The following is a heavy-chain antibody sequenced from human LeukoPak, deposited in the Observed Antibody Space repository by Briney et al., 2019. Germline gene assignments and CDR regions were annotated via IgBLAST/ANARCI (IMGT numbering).Heavy chain of an antibody. CDR3: AREGRGWYFDL. Sequence: VASVKVSCKASGYTFTSYDINWVRQATGQGLEWMGWMNPNSGNTGYAQKFQGRVTITRNTSISTAYMELSSLRSDDTAVYYCAREGRGWYFDLWGRGTLVTVSS. CDR2: MNPNSGNT. D-gene: IGHD3-10*01. CDR1: GYTFTSYD. J-gene: IGHJ2*01. V-gene: IGHV1-8*03.